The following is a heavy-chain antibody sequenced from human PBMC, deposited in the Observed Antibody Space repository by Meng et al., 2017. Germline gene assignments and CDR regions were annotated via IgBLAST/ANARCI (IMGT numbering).Heavy chain of an antibody. CDR3: ARDLYYYDSSGYYSHAFDI. CDR2: IYYSGST. D-gene: IGHD3-22*01. J-gene: IGHJ3*02. CDR1: GGSISSYY. Sequence: LRLSCTVSGGSISSYYWSWIRQPPGKGLEWIGYIYYSGSTNYNPSLKSRVTISVDTSKNQFSLKLSSVTAADTAVYYCARDLYYYDSSGYYSHAFDIWGQGTMVTVSS. V-gene: IGHV4-59*01.